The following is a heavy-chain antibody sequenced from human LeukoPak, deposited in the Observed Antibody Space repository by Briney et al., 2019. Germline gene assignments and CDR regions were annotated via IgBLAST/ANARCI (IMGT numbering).Heavy chain of an antibody. Sequence: PGGSLRLSCAASGFTFSSYEMNWVRQAPGKGLEWVSYISSSGSPIYYADSVKGRFTISRDNAKNSLYLQMNSLRAEDTAVYYCASTPYYFDYWGQGTLVTVSS. CDR2: ISSSGSPI. CDR3: ASTPYYFDY. V-gene: IGHV3-48*03. J-gene: IGHJ4*02. D-gene: IGHD5/OR15-5a*01. CDR1: GFTFSSYE.